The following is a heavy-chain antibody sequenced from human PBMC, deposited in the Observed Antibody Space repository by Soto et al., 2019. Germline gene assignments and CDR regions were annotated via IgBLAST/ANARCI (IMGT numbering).Heavy chain of an antibody. CDR3: ARVGQDYYYCMDV. D-gene: IGHD3-16*01. CDR2: MSSSGNDI. V-gene: IGHV3-11*01. J-gene: IGHJ6*02. Sequence: QVQLVESGGGLVKPGGSLRLSCAASGFAFSDYYMTWIRQAPGKGMEWVSYMSSSGNDIYYADSVKGRFTIARDNIQNSLYLQMNSLRAEDTAIYYCARVGQDYYYCMDVWGQGTTVTVSS. CDR1: GFAFSDYY.